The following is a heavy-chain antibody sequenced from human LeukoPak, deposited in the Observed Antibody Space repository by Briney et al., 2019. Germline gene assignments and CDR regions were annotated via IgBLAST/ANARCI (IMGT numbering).Heavy chain of an antibody. CDR3: ARSTTLDY. J-gene: IGHJ4*02. CDR2: IYYTGST. Sequence: SETLSLTCTVSGGSISSYYWSWIRQPPGKGLEWIGYIYYTGSTYYNPSLKSRVTISLDTSKNQFSLKVSSVTAADTAVYYCARSTTLDYWGQGTLVTVSS. V-gene: IGHV4-59*01. D-gene: IGHD4-11*01. CDR1: GGSISSYY.